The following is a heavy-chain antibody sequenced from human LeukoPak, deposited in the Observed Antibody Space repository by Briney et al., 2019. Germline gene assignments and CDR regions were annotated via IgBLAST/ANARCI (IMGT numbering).Heavy chain of an antibody. CDR3: ARSPYSGFEYYFDY. D-gene: IGHD5-12*01. Sequence: GGSLRLSCAASGFTFGLHAMSWVRQAPGKGLEWVSSISGSGGSIYYADSVKGRFTISRDNSKNTLYLQMSSQRAEDTAVYYCARSPYSGFEYYFDYWGQGTLVTVSS. J-gene: IGHJ4*02. V-gene: IGHV3-23*01. CDR1: GFTFGLHA. CDR2: ISGSGGSI.